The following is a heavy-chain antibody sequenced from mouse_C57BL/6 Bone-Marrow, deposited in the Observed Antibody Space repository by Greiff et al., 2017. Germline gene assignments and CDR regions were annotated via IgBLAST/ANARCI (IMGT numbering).Heavy chain of an antibody. CDR1: GFSLTSYG. CDR2: ICGDGST. V-gene: IGHV2-3*01. D-gene: IGHD4-1*01. J-gene: IGHJ1*03. Sequence: VQLQQSGPGLVAPSQRLSIPCTVSGFSLTSYGVSWVRPPPGKGLEWLGVICGDGSTHSHSALISRLSISKDNSKSQVFLKLNSLQTDYTATYYCALSSWGYWYYWVWSTVTTVTVSS. CDR3: ALSSWGYWYYWV.